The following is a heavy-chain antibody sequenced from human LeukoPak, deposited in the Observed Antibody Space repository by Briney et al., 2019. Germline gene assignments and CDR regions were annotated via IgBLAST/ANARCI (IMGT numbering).Heavy chain of an antibody. V-gene: IGHV4-59*01. D-gene: IGHD3-22*01. CDR1: GGSISSYY. CDR3: ASTTYYYDSSGFDY. J-gene: IGHJ4*02. Sequence: PSETPSLTCTVSGGSISSYYWSWIRQPPGKGLEWIGYIYYSGSTNYNPSLKSRVTISVDTSKNQFSLKLSSVTAADTAVYYCASTTYYYDSSGFDYWGQGTLVTVSS. CDR2: IYYSGST.